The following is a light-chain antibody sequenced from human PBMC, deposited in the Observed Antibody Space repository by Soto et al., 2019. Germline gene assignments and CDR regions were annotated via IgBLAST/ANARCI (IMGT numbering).Light chain of an antibody. J-gene: IGLJ2*01. V-gene: IGLV2-14*03. CDR1: SSDVGGYNY. CDR3: SAFTTSSTVL. Sequence: QSVLTQPASVSGSPGQSITISCTGTSSDVGGYNYVSWYQQHPGKAPKLMIFDVSSRPSGVSNRFSGSKSGNTASLTISGLQTEDEADYYCSAFTTSSTVLFGGGTKLTVL. CDR2: DVS.